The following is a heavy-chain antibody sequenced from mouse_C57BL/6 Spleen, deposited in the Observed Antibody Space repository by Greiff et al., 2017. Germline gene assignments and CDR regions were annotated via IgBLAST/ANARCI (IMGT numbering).Heavy chain of an antibody. CDR2: IDPSDSYT. J-gene: IGHJ1*03. Sequence: QVQLQQPGAELVMPGASVKLSCKASGYTFTSYWMHWVKQRPGQGLEWIGEIDPSDSYTNYNQQFKGKSTLTVDKSSSTAYMQLSSLTSEDSAVYYYASGGSSGGYFYVWGTGTTVTVSS. CDR1: GYTFTSYW. D-gene: IGHD1-1*01. V-gene: IGHV1-69*01. CDR3: ASGGSSGGYFYV.